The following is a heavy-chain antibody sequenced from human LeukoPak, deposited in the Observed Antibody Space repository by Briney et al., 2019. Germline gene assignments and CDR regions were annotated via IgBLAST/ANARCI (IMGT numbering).Heavy chain of an antibody. CDR1: GFTFSSYG. J-gene: IGHJ4*02. Sequence: GGSLRLSCAASGFTFSSYGMHWVRQAPGKELEWVAVISYDGSNKYYADSVKGRFTISRDNSKNTLYLQMNSLRAEDTAVYYCAKEAENYYDSSGYYGYWGQGTLVTVSS. V-gene: IGHV3-30*18. D-gene: IGHD3-22*01. CDR3: AKEAENYYDSSGYYGY. CDR2: ISYDGSNK.